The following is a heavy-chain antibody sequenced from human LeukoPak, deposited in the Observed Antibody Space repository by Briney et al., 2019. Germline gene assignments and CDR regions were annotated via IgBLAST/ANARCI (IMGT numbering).Heavy chain of an antibody. V-gene: IGHV4-39*01. CDR1: GGSISSSSYC. Sequence: SETLSLTCTLSGGSISSSSYCWGWIRQPPGKGLEWIGSIYYSGSTYYNPSLKSRVTISVDTSKNQFSLKLSSVTAADTAVYYCARTRYYYNSRSYGAPYYFDYWGQGTLVTVSS. D-gene: IGHD3-10*01. CDR3: ARTRYYYNSRSYGAPYYFDY. J-gene: IGHJ4*02. CDR2: IYYSGST.